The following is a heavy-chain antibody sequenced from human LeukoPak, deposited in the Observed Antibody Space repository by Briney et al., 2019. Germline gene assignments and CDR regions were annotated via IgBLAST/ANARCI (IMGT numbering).Heavy chain of an antibody. V-gene: IGHV4-39*07. D-gene: IGHD2-8*01. CDR1: GGSISSSSYY. Sequence: SETLSLTCTVSGGSISSSSYYWGWIRQPPGKGLEWIGSIYYSGSTYYNPSLKSRVTISVDTSKNQFSLKLSSVTAADTAVYYCARTYCTNGVCFDYWGQGTLVTVSS. CDR2: IYYSGST. CDR3: ARTYCTNGVCFDY. J-gene: IGHJ4*02.